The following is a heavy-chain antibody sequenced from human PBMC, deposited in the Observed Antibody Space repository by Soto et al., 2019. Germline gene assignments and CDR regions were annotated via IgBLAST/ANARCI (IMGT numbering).Heavy chain of an antibody. Sequence: QLQLQESGPGLVKPSETLSLTCTVSGGSISSNSYYWGWIRQPPGKGLEWIGSIHYSGSTYYNPSLKSRVTISADTSTNQVSLKLSSVTAADTAVYYCARLRAYDCWGQGTLVTVSS. J-gene: IGHJ4*02. CDR1: GGSISSNSYY. CDR3: ARLRAYDC. CDR2: IHYSGST. V-gene: IGHV4-39*01.